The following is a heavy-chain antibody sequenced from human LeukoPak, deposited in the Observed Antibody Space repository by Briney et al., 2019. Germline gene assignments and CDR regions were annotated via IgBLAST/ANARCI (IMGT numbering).Heavy chain of an antibody. CDR3: ASRSAATVSGFDY. Sequence: SETLSLTCTVSGGSINNYYWNWIRQPPGKGLEWIGYIHFSGSSRYNPSLKSRVTMSLDTSKNELSLNLSSATAADTAVYYCASRSAATVSGFDYWGQGTLVTVSS. D-gene: IGHD3-10*01. CDR1: GGSINNYY. J-gene: IGHJ4*02. V-gene: IGHV4-59*08. CDR2: IHFSGSS.